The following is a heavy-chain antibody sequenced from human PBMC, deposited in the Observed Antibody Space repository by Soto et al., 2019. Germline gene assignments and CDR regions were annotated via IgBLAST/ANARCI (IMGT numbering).Heavy chain of an antibody. D-gene: IGHD6-13*01. Sequence: VASVKVSCKASGYTFTSYGISWVRQAPGQGLEWMGWISAYNGNTNYAQKLQGRVTMTTDTSTSTAYMELRSLRSDDTAVYYCARGIAAAGTIGWFDPWGQGTLVTVSS. CDR2: ISAYNGNT. CDR1: GYTFTSYG. CDR3: ARGIAAAGTIGWFDP. V-gene: IGHV1-18*01. J-gene: IGHJ5*02.